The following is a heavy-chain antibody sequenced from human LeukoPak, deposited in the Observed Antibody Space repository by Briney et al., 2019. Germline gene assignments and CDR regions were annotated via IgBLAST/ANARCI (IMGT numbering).Heavy chain of an antibody. CDR3: ARGKGGYYYYYGMDV. V-gene: IGHV4-34*01. CDR1: GGSFSGYY. Sequence: SETLSLTCAVYGGSFSGYYWSWIPQPPGKGLEWIGEFNHSGSTNYNPSLKSRVTISVDTSKNQFSLKLSSVTAADTAVYYCARGKGGYYYYYGMDVWGQGTTVTVSS. J-gene: IGHJ6*02. CDR2: FNHSGST.